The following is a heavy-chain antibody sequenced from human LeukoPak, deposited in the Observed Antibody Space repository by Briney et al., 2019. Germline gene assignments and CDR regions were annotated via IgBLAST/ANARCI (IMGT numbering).Heavy chain of an antibody. D-gene: IGHD6-19*01. CDR1: GFTFSSYS. CDR2: ISSSSSYI. V-gene: IGHV3-21*01. CDR3: ASRAVAGTKNWFDP. J-gene: IGHJ5*02. Sequence: PGGSLRLSCAASGFTFSSYSMNWVRQAPGEGLEWVSSISSSSSYIYYADSVKGRFTISRDNAQNSLYLQMNSLRAEDTAVYYCASRAVAGTKNWFDPWGQGTLVTVSS.